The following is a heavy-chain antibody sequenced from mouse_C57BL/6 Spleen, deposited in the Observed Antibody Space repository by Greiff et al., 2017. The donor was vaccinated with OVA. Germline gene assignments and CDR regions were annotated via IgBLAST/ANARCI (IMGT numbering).Heavy chain of an antibody. CDR3: ASEAYYSNYPFAY. CDR2: IWGVGST. J-gene: IGHJ3*01. V-gene: IGHV2-6*01. CDR1: GFSLTSYG. D-gene: IGHD2-5*01. Sequence: QVQLKESGPGLVAPSQSLSITCTVSGFSLTSYGVDWVRQSPGKGLEWLGVIWGVGSTNYNSALKSRLSISKDNSKSQVFLKMNSLQTDDTALYYCASEAYYSNYPFAYWGQGTLVTVSA.